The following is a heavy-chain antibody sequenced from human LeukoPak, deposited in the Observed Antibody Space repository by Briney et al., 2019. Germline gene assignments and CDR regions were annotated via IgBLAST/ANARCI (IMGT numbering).Heavy chain of an antibody. J-gene: IGHJ4*02. CDR1: GGSISSSNW. V-gene: IGHV4-4*02. Sequence: SETLSLTCAVSGGSISSSNWWSWVRQPPGKGLEWIGEIYHSGSTNYNPSPKSRVTISVDKSKNQFSLKLSSVTAADTAVYYCARGKPTYSSRRQEPRVAPFDYWGQGTLVTVSS. CDR3: ARGKPTYSSRRQEPRVAPFDY. CDR2: IYHSGST. D-gene: IGHD2-21*01.